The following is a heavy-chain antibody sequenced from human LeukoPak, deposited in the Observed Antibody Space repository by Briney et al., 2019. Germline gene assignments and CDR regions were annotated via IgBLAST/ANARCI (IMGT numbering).Heavy chain of an antibody. CDR3: ARRLTGNSNTWGAFDI. Sequence: SQTLSLTCTVSGGSISSGGYYWSWIHQHPGKGLEWIGYIYYSGSTYYNPSLEGRVTISLDTSKNQFSLKLSSLTAADTALYYCARRLTGNSNTWGAFDIWGQGTMVTVSS. CDR2: IYYSGST. J-gene: IGHJ3*02. CDR1: GGSISSGGYY. V-gene: IGHV4-31*03. D-gene: IGHD6-13*01.